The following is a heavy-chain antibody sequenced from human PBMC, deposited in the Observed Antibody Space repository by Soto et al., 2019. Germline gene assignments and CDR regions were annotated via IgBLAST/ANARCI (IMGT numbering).Heavy chain of an antibody. CDR1: GFTFSSYG. D-gene: IGHD3-10*01. J-gene: IGHJ4*02. Sequence: QVQLVESGGGVVQPGRSLRLSCAASGFTFSSYGMHWVRQAPGKGLEWVAVIWYDGSNKCYADSVKGRFTISRDNSKNTLYLQMNSLRAEDTAVYYCARDGVVREGALDYWGQGTLVTVSS. CDR3: ARDGVVREGALDY. V-gene: IGHV3-33*01. CDR2: IWYDGSNK.